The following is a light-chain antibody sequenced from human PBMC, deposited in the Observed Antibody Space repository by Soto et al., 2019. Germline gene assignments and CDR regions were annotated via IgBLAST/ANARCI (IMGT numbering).Light chain of an antibody. CDR2: DTT. J-gene: IGLJ1*01. Sequence: QAVVTQEPSLTVSPGGTVTLTCASSTEAVTNGHYPYWFQQKPGQAPRTLIYDTTNRHSWTPARFSGSLLGGKAALTLSGAQPEDEAEYYCLLSYNGPYVFGTGTKVTVL. V-gene: IGLV7-46*01. CDR3: LLSYNGPYV. CDR1: TEAVTNGHY.